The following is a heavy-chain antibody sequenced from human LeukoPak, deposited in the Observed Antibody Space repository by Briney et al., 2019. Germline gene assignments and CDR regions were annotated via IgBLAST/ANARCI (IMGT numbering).Heavy chain of an antibody. CDR1: GGSISSYY. J-gene: IGHJ4*02. D-gene: IGHD4-17*01. Sequence: SETLSLTCTVSGGSISSYYWSWIRQPPGKGLEWIGYIYYSGSTNYNPSLKSRVTISEDTSKNQFSLKLSSVTAADTAVYYCASYGDYLLVDYFDYWGQGTLVTVSS. CDR2: IYYSGST. V-gene: IGHV4-59*08. CDR3: ASYGDYLLVDYFDY.